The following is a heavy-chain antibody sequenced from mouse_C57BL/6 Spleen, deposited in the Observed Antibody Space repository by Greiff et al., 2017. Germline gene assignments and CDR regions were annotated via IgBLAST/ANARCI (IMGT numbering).Heavy chain of an antibody. CDR1: GYTFTSYW. CDR2: INPSNGGT. Sequence: QVQLKQPGTELVKPGASVKLSCKASGYTFTSYWMHWVKQRPGQGLEWIGNINPSNGGTNYNEKFKSKATLTVDKSSSTAYMQLSSLTSEDSAVYYCANAQLGLGGGYYFDYWGQGTTLTVSS. CDR3: ANAQLGLGGGYYFDY. V-gene: IGHV1-53*01. J-gene: IGHJ2*01. D-gene: IGHD3-1*01.